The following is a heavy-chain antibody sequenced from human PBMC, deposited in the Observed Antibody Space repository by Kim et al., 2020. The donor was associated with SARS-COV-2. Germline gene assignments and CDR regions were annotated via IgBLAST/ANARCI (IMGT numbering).Heavy chain of an antibody. Sequence: YAQKFQGRVTRTRGTSTSTVYMELSSLRSEDTAVYYCARDRSGYDLVGDYWGQGTLVTVSS. D-gene: IGHD5-12*01. J-gene: IGHJ4*02. V-gene: IGHV1-46*01. CDR3: ARDRSGYDLVGDY.